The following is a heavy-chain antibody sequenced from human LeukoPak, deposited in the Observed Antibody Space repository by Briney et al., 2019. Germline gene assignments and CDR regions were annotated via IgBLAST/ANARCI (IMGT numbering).Heavy chain of an antibody. V-gene: IGHV3-30*04. J-gene: IGHJ5*02. CDR3: ARDPRTYSSGWYGFENWFDP. CDR1: GFTFSSYA. Sequence: GGSLRLSCAASGFTFSSYAMHWVRQAPGKGLEWVAVISYDGGNKYYADSVKGRFTISRDNAKNSLYLQMNSLRDEDTAVYYCARDPRTYSSGWYGFENWFDPWGQGTLVTVSS. CDR2: ISYDGGNK. D-gene: IGHD6-19*01.